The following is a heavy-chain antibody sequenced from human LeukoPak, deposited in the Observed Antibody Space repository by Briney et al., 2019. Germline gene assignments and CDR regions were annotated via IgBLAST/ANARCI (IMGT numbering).Heavy chain of an antibody. CDR2: IYTSGST. J-gene: IGHJ4*02. Sequence: PSETLSLTCTVSGGSISSYYWSWIRQPAGKGLEWIGRIYTSGSTNYNPSLKSRVTMSVDTSKNQFSLKLSSVTAADTAVYYCARLPEDSNLLNPEPYWGQGTLVTVSS. CDR3: ARLPEDSNLLNPEPY. D-gene: IGHD3-22*01. CDR1: GGSISSYY. V-gene: IGHV4-4*07.